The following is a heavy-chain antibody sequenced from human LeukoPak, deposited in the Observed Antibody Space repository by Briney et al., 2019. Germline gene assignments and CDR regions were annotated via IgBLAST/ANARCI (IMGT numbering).Heavy chain of an antibody. V-gene: IGHV3-23*01. D-gene: IGHD1-26*01. CDR2: ISDSGHRT. Sequence: GSLRLSCAASTFRFRNFAMSWVRLAPGKGLEWVSGISDSGHRTDYADSVEGRFTISRDNSKNTLYLQMDSLRAEDTALYYCARKKWEPTSNDAFDIWGQGTMVTVSS. CDR3: ARKKWEPTSNDAFDI. CDR1: TFRFRNFA. J-gene: IGHJ3*02.